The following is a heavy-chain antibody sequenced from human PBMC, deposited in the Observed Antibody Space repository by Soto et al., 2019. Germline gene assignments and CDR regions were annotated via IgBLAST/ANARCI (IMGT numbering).Heavy chain of an antibody. CDR2: IYYSGST. V-gene: IGHV4-59*08. Sequence: SETLSLTCTASGGSISSSYWSWIRQPPWKGLEWIGYIYYSGSTNHNPSLKSRVTISVDTSKNQFSLKLSSVTAADTAVYYCARHVDTSMVNLPFDYWGQGTLVTVS. CDR3: ARHVDTSMVNLPFDY. CDR1: GGSISSSY. J-gene: IGHJ4*02. D-gene: IGHD5-18*01.